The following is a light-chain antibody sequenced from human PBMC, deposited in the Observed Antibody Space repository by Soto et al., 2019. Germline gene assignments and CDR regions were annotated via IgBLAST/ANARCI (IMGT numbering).Light chain of an antibody. V-gene: IGLV1-44*01. CDR1: SSNIGRNT. Sequence: QSVLTQPPSASGTPGQRVTISCSGRSSNIGRNTANWYQQLPGTAPKVLIYRNNQRPSGVPDRISGSKSGTSASLAISELQSEDEADYYCAAWDDSLNVVVFGGGTKLTVL. J-gene: IGLJ2*01. CDR3: AAWDDSLNVVV. CDR2: RNN.